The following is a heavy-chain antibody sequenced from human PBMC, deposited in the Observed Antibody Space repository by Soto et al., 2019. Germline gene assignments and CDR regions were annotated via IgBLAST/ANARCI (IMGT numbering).Heavy chain of an antibody. CDR3: ARDLGYYYDSSGPFDY. Sequence: QVQLVESGGGVVQPGRSLRLSCAASGFTFSSYGMHWVRQAPGKGLEGVAVIWYDGSNKYYADSVKGRFTISRDNSKNTLYLQMNSLRAEDTAVYYCARDLGYYYDSSGPFDYWGQGTLVTVSS. CDR1: GFTFSSYG. D-gene: IGHD3-22*01. V-gene: IGHV3-33*01. CDR2: IWYDGSNK. J-gene: IGHJ4*02.